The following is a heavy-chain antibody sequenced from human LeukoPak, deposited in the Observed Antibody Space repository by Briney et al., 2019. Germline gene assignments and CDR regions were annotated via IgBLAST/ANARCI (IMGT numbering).Heavy chain of an antibody. Sequence: ASVKVSCKASGYTFTSYYMHWVRQAPGQGLEWMGWTNPNSGGTNYAQKFQGRVTMTRDTSISTAYMELSRLRSDDTAVYYCARSYYDSSGYLSYWGQGTLVTVSS. D-gene: IGHD3-22*01. CDR1: GYTFTSYY. J-gene: IGHJ4*02. V-gene: IGHV1-2*02. CDR2: TNPNSGGT. CDR3: ARSYYDSSGYLSY.